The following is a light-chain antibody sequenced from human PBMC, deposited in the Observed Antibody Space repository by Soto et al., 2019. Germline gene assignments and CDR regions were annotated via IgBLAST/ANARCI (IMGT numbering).Light chain of an antibody. J-gene: IGLJ2*01. CDR1: SSDVGGYNY. Sequence: QSALTQPASVSGSPGQSITISCTGTSSDVGGYNYVSWYQQHPGKAPKLMIYDVSNRPSGVSNRFSGSKSGNTASLTISGLRAEDEADYYCSSYTSSGTDVVFGGGTKLTVL. CDR3: SSYTSSGTDVV. CDR2: DVS. V-gene: IGLV2-14*01.